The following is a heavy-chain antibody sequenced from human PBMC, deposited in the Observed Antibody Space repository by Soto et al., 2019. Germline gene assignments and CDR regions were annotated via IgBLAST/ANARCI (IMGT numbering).Heavy chain of an antibody. V-gene: IGHV3-30*18. Sequence: QVQLVESGGGVVQPGRSLRLSCVASGFTFSSYGMHWVRQAPGKGLEWVAIISYDGSNTYYADSVKGRFIISRDNSKNTLYLQMNSLRAEDTSVDYGAKEGELSRSYDISSWYDFDDWGQGTLVTVSS. CDR2: ISYDGSNT. CDR3: AKEGELSRSYDISSWYDFDD. D-gene: IGHD6-13*01. CDR1: GFTFSSYG. J-gene: IGHJ4*02.